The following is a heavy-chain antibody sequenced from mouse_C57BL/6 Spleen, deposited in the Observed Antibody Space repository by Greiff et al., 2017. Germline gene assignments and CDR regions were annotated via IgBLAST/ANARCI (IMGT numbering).Heavy chain of an antibody. D-gene: IGHD2-4*01. CDR3: ASSVYDYNGWFAY. V-gene: IGHV1-52*01. Sequence: QVQLQQPGAELVRPGSSVKLSCKASGYTFTRYWMDWVKQRPIKGLEWIGNIDPSDSENKYNQKFKDKATLTVDKSSSTAYMQLSSLTSEDSAVYYCASSVYDYNGWFAYWGQGTLLTVSS. J-gene: IGHJ3*01. CDR1: GYTFTRYW. CDR2: IDPSDSEN.